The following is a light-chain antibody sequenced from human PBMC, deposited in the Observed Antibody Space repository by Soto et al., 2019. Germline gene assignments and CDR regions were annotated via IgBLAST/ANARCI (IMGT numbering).Light chain of an antibody. J-gene: IGKJ2*01. Sequence: DIQMTQSPSSLSASVGDRVTITCRASQGIGNNLGWFQQKVGRAPKRLIYAASSLEGGVQLRFSGSGSGTDFTLTISGLQPEDFATYYCLQHHTYPYTFGQGTKLEIK. CDR2: AAS. CDR3: LQHHTYPYT. V-gene: IGKV1-17*01. CDR1: QGIGNN.